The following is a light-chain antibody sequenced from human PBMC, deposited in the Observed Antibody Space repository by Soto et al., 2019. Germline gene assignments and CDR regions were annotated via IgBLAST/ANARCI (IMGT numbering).Light chain of an antibody. CDR2: GAS. CDR3: QHYDNWPLT. V-gene: IGKV3D-15*01. J-gene: IGKJ4*01. CDR1: QSVDSK. Sequence: EIVMTQSPATLSVSPGERATLSCRASQSVDSKLSWYQQKPGQAPRLLIFGASTRATGIPARFSGSGSVTDFTLTSSILQSEEFGVYFCQHYDNWPLTFGGGTKMEIK.